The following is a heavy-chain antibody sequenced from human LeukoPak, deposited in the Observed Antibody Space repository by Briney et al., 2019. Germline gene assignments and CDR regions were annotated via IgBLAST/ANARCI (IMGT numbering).Heavy chain of an antibody. D-gene: IGHD3-3*01. CDR1: GFTFSSYS. CDR2: ISSSSSYI. CDR3: ARVGTGYYDFWSGYYPEDY. J-gene: IGHJ4*02. V-gene: IGHV3-21*01. Sequence: GGSLRLSCAASGFTFSSYSMNWVRQAPGKGLEWVSSISSSSSYIYYADSVKGRFTISRDNAKNSLYLQMNSLRAEDTAVYYCARVGTGYYDFWSGYYPEDYRGQGTLVTVSS.